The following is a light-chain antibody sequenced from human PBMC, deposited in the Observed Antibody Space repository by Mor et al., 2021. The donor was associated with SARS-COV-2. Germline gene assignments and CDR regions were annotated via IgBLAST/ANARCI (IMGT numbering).Light chain of an antibody. CDR3: QQYNSYWT. V-gene: IGKV1-5*03. J-gene: IGKJ1*01. CDR2: KAS. Sequence: AWYQQKPGNPPPHLIYKASSLESGVPSRFSGSGSGTEFTLTISSLQPDDFATYYCQQYNSYWTFGQGTKVEIK.